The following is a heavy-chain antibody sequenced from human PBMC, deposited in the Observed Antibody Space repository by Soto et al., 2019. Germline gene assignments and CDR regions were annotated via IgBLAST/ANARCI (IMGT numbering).Heavy chain of an antibody. J-gene: IGHJ4*02. CDR1: GFTFSSYA. CDR2: ISGSGGST. Sequence: LRLSCAAPGFTFSSYAMSWVRQAPGKGLEWVSAISGSGGSTYYADSVKGRFTISRDNSKNTLYLQMNSLRAEDTAVYYCAKDGGRWLQLYYFDYWGQGTLVTVSS. D-gene: IGHD5-12*01. CDR3: AKDGGRWLQLYYFDY. V-gene: IGHV3-23*01.